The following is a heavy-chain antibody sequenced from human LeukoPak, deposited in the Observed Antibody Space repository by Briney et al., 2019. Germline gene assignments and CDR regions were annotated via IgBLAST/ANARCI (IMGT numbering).Heavy chain of an antibody. CDR3: AKDRAQSAADNWFDP. CDR1: GFTFTSYG. CDR2: ISYDGSNK. Sequence: GGSLRLSCAASGFTFTSYGMHWVRQAPGKGREWVAVISYDGSNKYYADSVKGRFTISRDNSKNTLYLQMNSLRAEDTAVYYCAKDRAQSAADNWFDPWGQGTLVTVSS. V-gene: IGHV3-30*18. D-gene: IGHD2-15*01. J-gene: IGHJ5*02.